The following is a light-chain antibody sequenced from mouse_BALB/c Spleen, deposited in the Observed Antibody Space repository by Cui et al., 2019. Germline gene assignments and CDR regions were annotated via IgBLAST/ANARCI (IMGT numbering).Light chain of an antibody. CDR1: QSISNN. V-gene: IGKV5-43*01. J-gene: IGKJ5*01. Sequence: IVLTQSPDTLSVPPGDRLSLSCRASQSISNNLRCYQQKSHGSPRLLIKYASLSISGIPSRFSGSGSGTDFTLSINSVETEDFGMYFCQQSNSWPPFLTFGAGTKLELK. CDR3: QQSNSWPPFLT. CDR2: YAS.